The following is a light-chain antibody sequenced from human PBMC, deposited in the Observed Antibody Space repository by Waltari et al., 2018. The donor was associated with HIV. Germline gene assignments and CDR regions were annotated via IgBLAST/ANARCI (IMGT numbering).Light chain of an antibody. CDR3: AAWDASLSVV. CDR2: TNN. V-gene: IGLV1-47*01. CDR1: RSNIGRNY. J-gene: IGLJ2*01. Sequence: QSVLTQPPSASGTPGQRVTIPCSGSRSNIGRNYVYWYQQLPGTAPKLLIYTNNQRPSGVPDRFSGSKSGTSASLAISGLRSEDEADYYCAAWDASLSVVFGGGTKLTVL.